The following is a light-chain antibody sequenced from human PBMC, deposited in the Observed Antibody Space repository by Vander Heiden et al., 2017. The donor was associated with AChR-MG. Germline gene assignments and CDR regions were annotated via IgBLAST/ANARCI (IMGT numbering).Light chain of an antibody. CDR3: LLYYSGTRV. V-gene: IGLV7-46*01. CDR1: TGAVTSGHF. CDR2: DIS. J-gene: IGLJ3*02. Sequence: QAVVTQEPSLTVSPGGTVTLTCGSSTGAVTSGHFPYWFQQKPGPAPRALIYDISNRHSWTTARFSGSLLGGKAALTLSGAQPGDEADYYCLLYYSGTRVFGGGTKLTVL.